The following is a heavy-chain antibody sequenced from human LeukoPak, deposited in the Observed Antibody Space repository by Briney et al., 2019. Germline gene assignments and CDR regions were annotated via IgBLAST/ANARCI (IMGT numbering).Heavy chain of an antibody. D-gene: IGHD1-26*01. J-gene: IGHJ4*02. Sequence: PSETLSLTRVVSDYSISTGYYWAWIRQPPGKGLEWIGSIYHTGTTYYTPSLKSRVTISLDTSKNQFSLQLTSVTATDTAIYYCSRETVGGTKYFDYWGQGALVTVSS. CDR3: SRETVGGTKYFDY. CDR2: IYHTGTT. V-gene: IGHV4-38-2*02. CDR1: DYSISTGYY.